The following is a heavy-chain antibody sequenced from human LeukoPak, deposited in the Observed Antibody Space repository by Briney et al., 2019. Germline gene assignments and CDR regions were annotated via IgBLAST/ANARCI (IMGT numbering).Heavy chain of an antibody. CDR1: GFTFRTYW. CDR2: INIDGGST. V-gene: IGHV3-74*01. D-gene: IGHD6-19*01. J-gene: IGHJ4*02. CDR3: ARQAGYSSDLYYFDY. Sequence: PGGSLRLSCAASGFTFRTYWMHWVRQAPGKGLVWVSLINIDGGSTTYADSVKGRFTISRDNAKNTLYLQMNSLRAEDTAVYYCARQAGYSSDLYYFDYWGQGTLVTVSS.